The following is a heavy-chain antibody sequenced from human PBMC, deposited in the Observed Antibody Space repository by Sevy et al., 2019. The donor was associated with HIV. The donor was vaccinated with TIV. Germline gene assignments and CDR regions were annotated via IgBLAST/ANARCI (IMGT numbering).Heavy chain of an antibody. CDR1: GFSFDSCG. J-gene: IGHJ6*03. D-gene: IGHD3-22*01. CDR2: ISGSGTRT. Sequence: GGSLRLSCAVSGFSFDSCGMTWVRQAPGKGLEWVSGISGSGTRTYYADSVKGRFIISRDNSKNTLYLQMNSLRSEDTAIYYWAKGGGGHYDPDEIGYYFYYYNMDVWGKGTTVTVSS. V-gene: IGHV3-23*01. CDR3: AKGGGGHYDPDEIGYYFYYYNMDV.